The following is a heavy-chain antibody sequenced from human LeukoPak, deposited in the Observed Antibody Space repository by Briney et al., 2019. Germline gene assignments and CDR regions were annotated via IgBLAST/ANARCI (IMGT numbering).Heavy chain of an antibody. CDR3: ARVAPAGDYQEFDY. Sequence: PGGSLRLSCAASGFSFKSYEMTWVRQAPGKGLEWISYIGVGGSTIYYADSVKGRFTISRDNARNSLHLQMHSLRAEDTALYYCARVAPAGDYQEFDYWGPGTLVTVSS. J-gene: IGHJ4*02. CDR2: IGVGGSTI. CDR1: GFSFKSYE. D-gene: IGHD4-17*01. V-gene: IGHV3-48*03.